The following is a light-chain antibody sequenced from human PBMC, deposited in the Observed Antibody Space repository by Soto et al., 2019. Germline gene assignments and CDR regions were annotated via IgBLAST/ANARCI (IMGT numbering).Light chain of an antibody. V-gene: IGKV1-39*01. Sequence: DIQMTQSPSSLSASVGDRVTITCRASQSISSSLSWYQHKPGKAPKLLIYAASTLQSGVPSRFSGGGSGTDFTLTISSLQPEDFATYYCQQSGATPPTFGQGTKVEIK. CDR1: QSISSS. J-gene: IGKJ1*01. CDR2: AAS. CDR3: QQSGATPPT.